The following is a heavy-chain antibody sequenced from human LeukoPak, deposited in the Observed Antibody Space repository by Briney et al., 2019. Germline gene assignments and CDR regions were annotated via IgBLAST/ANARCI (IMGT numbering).Heavy chain of an antibody. CDR1: GGSISSNSYH. Sequence: NPSETLSLTCSVSGGSISSNSYHWGWIRQPPGKGLEWIGSIYYSGSTYYNPSPKSRVTISVDTSKNQFSLKLSSVTAADTAVYYCATHSGSERGDYWGQGTLVTVSS. CDR3: ATHSGSERGDY. V-gene: IGHV4-39*01. J-gene: IGHJ4*02. D-gene: IGHD1-26*01. CDR2: IYYSGST.